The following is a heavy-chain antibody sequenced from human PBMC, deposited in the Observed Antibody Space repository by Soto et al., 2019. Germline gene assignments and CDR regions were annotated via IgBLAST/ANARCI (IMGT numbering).Heavy chain of an antibody. D-gene: IGHD6-19*01. CDR3: ARGDSSGWYSD. CDR1: GFTFSSSA. J-gene: IGHJ4*02. Sequence: QVQVVESGGGVVQPERSLRLSCAASGFTFSSSAMHWVRQAPGKGLEWVAVISYDGRNKFNADSVKGRFTISRDNSKNTLYLQMNSLRTEDTAVYYCARGDSSGWYSDWGQGTLVTVSS. V-gene: IGHV3-30*04. CDR2: ISYDGRNK.